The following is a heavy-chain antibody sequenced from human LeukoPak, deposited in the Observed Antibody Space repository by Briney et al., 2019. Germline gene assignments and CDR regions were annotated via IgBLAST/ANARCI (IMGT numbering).Heavy chain of an antibody. D-gene: IGHD3-10*02. Sequence: GGSLRLSCAASGFTFSSYAMHWVRQAPGKGLEWVAVISYDGSNKYYADSVKGRFTISRDNSKNTLYLQMNSLRAEDTAVYYCAGMLERGYFDYWGQGTLVTVSS. CDR2: ISYDGSNK. V-gene: IGHV3-30-3*01. J-gene: IGHJ4*02. CDR3: AGMLERGYFDY. CDR1: GFTFSSYA.